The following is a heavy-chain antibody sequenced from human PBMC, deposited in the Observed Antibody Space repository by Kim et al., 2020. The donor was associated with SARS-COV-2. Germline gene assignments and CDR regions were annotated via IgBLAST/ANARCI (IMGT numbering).Heavy chain of an antibody. D-gene: IGHD6-13*01. CDR1: GGSISSGGYY. V-gene: IGHV4-31*03. Sequence: SETLSLTCTVSGGSISSGGYYWSWIRQHPGKGLEWIGYIYYSGSTYYNPSLKSRVTISVDTSKNQFSLKLSSVTAADTAVYYCARDAGHAAAGSSGFDYWGQGTLVTVSS. CDR2: IYYSGST. J-gene: IGHJ4*02. CDR3: ARDAGHAAAGSSGFDY.